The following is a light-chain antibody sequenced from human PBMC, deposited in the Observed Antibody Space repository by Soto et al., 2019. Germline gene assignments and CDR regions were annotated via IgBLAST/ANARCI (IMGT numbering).Light chain of an antibody. V-gene: IGKV3-20*01. CDR3: QQYSTSPYT. CDR2: GAS. CDR1: QSLSNSN. Sequence: EIVLTQSPGTLSVSPGERATLSCRASQSLSNSNLAWYRQKPGQAPRLLIYGASSMATGIPDRFSGSESGTDFTLSIARLETEDVAVYYCQQYSTSPYTFGQGTKLEIK. J-gene: IGKJ2*01.